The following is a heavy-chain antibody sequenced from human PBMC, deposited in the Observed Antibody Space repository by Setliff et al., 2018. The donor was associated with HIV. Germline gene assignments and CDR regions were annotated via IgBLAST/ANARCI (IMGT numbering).Heavy chain of an antibody. Sequence: GGSLRLSCAASGFTFSNYAMHWVRQAPGKGLEWVSSISSSSSYIFYTDSVNGRFTISRDNAKNSLFLQMNSLRAEDTAIYYCARLLRGGGDYFDYWGQGTLVTVSS. V-gene: IGHV3-21*01. J-gene: IGHJ4*02. CDR3: ARLLRGGGDYFDY. D-gene: IGHD3-10*01. CDR2: ISSSSSYI. CDR1: GFTFSNYA.